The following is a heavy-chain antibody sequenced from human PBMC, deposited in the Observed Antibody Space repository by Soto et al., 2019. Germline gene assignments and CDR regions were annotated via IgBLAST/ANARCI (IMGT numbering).Heavy chain of an antibody. Sequence: EVQLVESGGGLVQPGGSLRLSCAASGFTFSSYSMNWVRQAQGKGLEWVSYISSSSSTIYYADSVKGRFTISRDNAKNSLYLQMNSLRAEDTAVYYCARHPERIAEIGWFDPWVQGTLVTVSS. V-gene: IGHV3-48*01. D-gene: IGHD6-13*01. CDR2: ISSSSSTI. CDR1: GFTFSSYS. J-gene: IGHJ5*02. CDR3: ARHPERIAEIGWFDP.